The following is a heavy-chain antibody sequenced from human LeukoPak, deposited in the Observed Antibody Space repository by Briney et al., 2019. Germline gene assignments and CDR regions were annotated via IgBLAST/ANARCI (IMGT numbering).Heavy chain of an antibody. Sequence: NSSETLSLTCTVSGGSISSYYWSWIRQPPGKGLEWIGYIHYTGSTNSNPSLKSRVTISLDTSKNRFSLKLSSVTAADTAVYYCARGRGTYGPYYFDYWGQGTLVTVSS. V-gene: IGHV4-59*01. CDR2: IHYTGST. CDR3: ARGRGTYGPYYFDY. CDR1: GGSISSYY. D-gene: IGHD3-10*01. J-gene: IGHJ4*02.